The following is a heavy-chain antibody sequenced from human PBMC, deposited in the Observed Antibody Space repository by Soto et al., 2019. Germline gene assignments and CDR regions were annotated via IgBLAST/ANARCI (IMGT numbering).Heavy chain of an antibody. CDR1: GFTFSSYS. D-gene: IGHD3-10*01. V-gene: IGHV3-21*01. CDR2: ISSSSSYI. Sequence: PGGALRLSCAASGFTFSSYSMNWVRQAPGKGLEWVSSISSSSSYIYYADSVKGRFTISRDNAKNSLYLQMNSLRAEDTAVYYCARDPLWFGELSLNNWFDPWGQGTLVTAPQ. CDR3: ARDPLWFGELSLNNWFDP. J-gene: IGHJ5*02.